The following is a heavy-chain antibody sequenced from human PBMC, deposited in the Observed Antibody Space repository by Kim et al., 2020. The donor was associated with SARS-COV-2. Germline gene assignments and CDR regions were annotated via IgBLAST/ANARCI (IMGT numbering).Heavy chain of an antibody. D-gene: IGHD1-1*01. V-gene: IGHV4-59*11. CDR3: ARLDWYSPGTTGDDTFDI. CDR2: IYHSGNT. J-gene: IGHJ3*02. Sequence: SETLSLTCTVSGGSISRHYWSWIRQPPGKGLEWIGYIYHSGNTNYNPSLESRVTMSIATSQNQFSLSLGSVTAADTALYYCARLDWYSPGTTGDDTFDIWGLGTMVTVSS. CDR1: GGSISRHY.